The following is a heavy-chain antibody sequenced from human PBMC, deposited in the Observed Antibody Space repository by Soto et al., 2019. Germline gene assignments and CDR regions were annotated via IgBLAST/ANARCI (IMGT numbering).Heavy chain of an antibody. CDR1: GYTFTINY. Sequence: SVKVSCKASGYTFTINYMHWVRQAPGHGLEWMGIINPNSGGTTYAQKFQGRVTMTRDTSTRTFYMELSSLTSDDTAIYYCARDLAAALEIDYWGQGTLVTVS. CDR2: INPNSGGT. J-gene: IGHJ4*02. CDR3: ARDLAAALEIDY. V-gene: IGHV1-46*01. D-gene: IGHD1-1*01.